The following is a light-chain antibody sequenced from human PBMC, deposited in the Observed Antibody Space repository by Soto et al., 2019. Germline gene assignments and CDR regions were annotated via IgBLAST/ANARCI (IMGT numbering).Light chain of an antibody. CDR1: QSLLHRNGKNY. Sequence: DIVMTQSPLSLPVTPGEPASISCRSSQSLLHRNGKNYLDWYLQKPGQSPQLLIYLGSNRASGVPDRFNGSGSGTDFTLKISRVEAEDVGVYYCMQVLQTPQSFGQGTKVEIK. J-gene: IGKJ1*01. V-gene: IGKV2-28*01. CDR3: MQVLQTPQS. CDR2: LGS.